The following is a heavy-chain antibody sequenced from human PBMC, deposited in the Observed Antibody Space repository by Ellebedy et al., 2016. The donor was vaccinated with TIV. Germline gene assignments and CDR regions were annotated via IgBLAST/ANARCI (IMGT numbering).Heavy chain of an antibody. CDR3: ARVGSGLGLDY. J-gene: IGHJ4*02. D-gene: IGHD3/OR15-3a*01. V-gene: IGHV4-30-2*01. CDR1: GGSISSGGYS. Sequence: LRLSCAVSGGSISSGGYSWSWIRQPPGKGLEWIGYIYHSGSTYYNPSLKSRVTISVDRSKNQFSLKLSSVTAADTAVYYCARVGSGLGLDYWGQGTLVTVSS. CDR2: IYHSGST.